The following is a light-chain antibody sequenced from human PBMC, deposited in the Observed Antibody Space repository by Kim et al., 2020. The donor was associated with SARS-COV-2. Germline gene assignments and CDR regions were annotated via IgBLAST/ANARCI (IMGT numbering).Light chain of an antibody. CDR1: TGAVTSDYY. CDR3: LLFYAGARSWV. V-gene: IGLV7-43*01. CDR2: STS. J-gene: IGLJ3*02. Sequence: GTVTLTCASSTGAVTSDYYANWFQQKPGQAPRALIPSTSNKHAWTPARFSGSLLGGKAALTLSAVQPEDEADYYCLLFYAGARSWVFGGGTQLTVL.